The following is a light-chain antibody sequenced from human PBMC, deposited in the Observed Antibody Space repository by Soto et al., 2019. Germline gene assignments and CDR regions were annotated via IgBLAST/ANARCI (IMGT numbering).Light chain of an antibody. CDR3: TSYTSSSTNYV. CDR1: SSDIGGYDY. V-gene: IGLV2-14*01. J-gene: IGLJ1*01. Sequence: QAVVTQPASVSGSPGQSITISCTGTSSDIGGYDYVSWYQQHPGKAPKLMIYEVSNRPSGVSNRFSGSKSGNTASLTISGLQAEDEADYYCTSYTSSSTNYVFGTGTKVTV. CDR2: EVS.